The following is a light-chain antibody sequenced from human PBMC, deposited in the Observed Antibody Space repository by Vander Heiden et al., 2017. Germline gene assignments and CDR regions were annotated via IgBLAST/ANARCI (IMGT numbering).Light chain of an antibody. CDR1: ASNIGSNT. CDR3: AAWDDSLNGVV. CDR2: SNK. V-gene: IGLV1-44*01. J-gene: IGLJ2*01. Sequence: QSVLTQPPSASGTPGQRVPVSCSGRASNIGSNTGNWYQQLPGTAPTLLIYSNKQRPSGVPDRVSGSKSGTSAALAISGLQSEEEADDYCAAWDDSLNGVVFGGGTKLTVL.